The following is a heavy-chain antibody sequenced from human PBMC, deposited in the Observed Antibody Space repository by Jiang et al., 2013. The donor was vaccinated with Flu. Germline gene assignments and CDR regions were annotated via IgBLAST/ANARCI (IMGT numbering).Heavy chain of an antibody. CDR2: IYWNDDK. V-gene: IGHV2-5*01. CDR3: AHSLPHRKLLPWFGDLFDY. J-gene: IGHJ4*02. CDR1: GFSLSTSGVG. Sequence: KPTQTLTLTCTFSGFSLSTSGVGVGWIRQPPGKALEWLALIYWNDDKRYSPSLKSRLTITKDTSKNQVVLTMTNMDPVDTATYYCAHSLPHRKLLPWFGDLFDYWGQGTLVTVSS. D-gene: IGHD3-10*01.